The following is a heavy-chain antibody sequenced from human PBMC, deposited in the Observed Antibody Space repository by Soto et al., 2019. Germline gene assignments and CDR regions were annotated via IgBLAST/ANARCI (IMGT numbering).Heavy chain of an antibody. CDR3: AREEITIFGVVIGYDAFDI. V-gene: IGHV6-1*01. CDR2: TYYRSKWYN. D-gene: IGHD3-3*01. Sequence: SQTLSLTCAISGDSVSSNSAAWHWIRQSPSRGLEWLGRTYYRSKWYNDYAVSVKSRITINPDTSKNQFSLQLNSVTPEDTAVYYCAREEITIFGVVIGYDAFDIWGQGTMVTVSS. CDR1: GDSVSSNSAA. J-gene: IGHJ3*02.